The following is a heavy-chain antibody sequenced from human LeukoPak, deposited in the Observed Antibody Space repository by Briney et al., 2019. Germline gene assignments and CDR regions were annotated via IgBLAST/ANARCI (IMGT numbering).Heavy chain of an antibody. CDR2: ISYDGSNK. CDR1: GFTFSSYA. V-gene: IGHV3-30-3*01. Sequence: GGSLRLSCAASGFTFSSYAMHWVRQAPGKGLEWVAVISYDGSNKYYADSVKGRFTISRDNSKNTLYLQMNSLRAEDTAVYYCARDRPFYPYSSSWYGAFDIWGQGTMITVSS. D-gene: IGHD6-13*01. CDR3: ARDRPFYPYSSSWYGAFDI. J-gene: IGHJ3*02.